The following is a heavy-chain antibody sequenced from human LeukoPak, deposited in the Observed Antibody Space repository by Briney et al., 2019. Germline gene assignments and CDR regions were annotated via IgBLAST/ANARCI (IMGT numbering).Heavy chain of an antibody. Sequence: PSETLSLTCAVSGGSISSGGYSWSWIRQPPGKGLEWIGHIYHSGNTYYNPSLKSRVTISIDRSRNQFSLKLNSVTAADTAVYYCARVNEVYYSYGIDVWGQGTTVTVSS. CDR1: GGSISSGGYS. V-gene: IGHV4-30-2*01. CDR2: IYHSGNT. J-gene: IGHJ6*02. CDR3: ARVNEVYYSYGIDV.